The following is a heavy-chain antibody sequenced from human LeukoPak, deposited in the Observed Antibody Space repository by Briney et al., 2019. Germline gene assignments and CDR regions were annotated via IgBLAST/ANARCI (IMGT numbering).Heavy chain of an antibody. V-gene: IGHV3-48*01. Sequence: PGGSLRLSCAASGFTFSSYSMNWVRQAPGKGLEWVSYISSSSNTTYYADSVKGRFTISRDNAKNTLYLQMNSLRAEDSAVYYCARAYYDSSGNPDYWGQGTLVTVSS. CDR1: GFTFSSYS. D-gene: IGHD3-22*01. CDR3: ARAYYDSSGNPDY. CDR2: ISSSSNTT. J-gene: IGHJ4*02.